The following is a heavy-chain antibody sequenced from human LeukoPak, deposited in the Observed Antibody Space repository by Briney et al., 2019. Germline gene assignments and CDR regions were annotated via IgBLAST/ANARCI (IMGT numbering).Heavy chain of an antibody. CDR3: ARDQYSYGFGPSYYYYCGMDV. D-gene: IGHD5-18*01. J-gene: IGHJ6*02. CDR2: IIPIFGTA. Sequence: SVKVSCKASGGTFSSYAISWVRQAPGQGLEWMGGIIPIFGTANYAQKFQGRVTITADESTSTAYMELSSLRSEDTAVYYCARDQYSYGFGPSYYYYCGMDVWGQGTTVTVSS. CDR1: GGTFSSYA. V-gene: IGHV1-69*13.